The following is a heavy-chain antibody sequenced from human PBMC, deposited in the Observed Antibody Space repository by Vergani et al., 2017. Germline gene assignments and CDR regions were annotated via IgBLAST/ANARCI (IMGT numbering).Heavy chain of an antibody. D-gene: IGHD3-3*01. CDR1: GFTFSSYG. J-gene: IGHJ4*02. CDR3: ARDRAIFGVVKPLGY. Sequence: QVQLVESGGGVVQPGRSLRLSCAASGFTFSSYGMHWVRQAPGKGLEWVAVIWYDGSNKYYADSVKGRFTISRDNSKNTLYLQMNSLRAEDTAVYYCARDRAIFGVVKPLGYWGQGTLVTVSS. CDR2: IWYDGSNK. V-gene: IGHV3-33*01.